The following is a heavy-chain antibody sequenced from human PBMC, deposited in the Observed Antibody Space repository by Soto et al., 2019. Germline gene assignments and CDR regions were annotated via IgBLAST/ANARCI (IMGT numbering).Heavy chain of an antibody. V-gene: IGHV3-23*01. D-gene: IGHD2-2*02. CDR1: GFTFSSYA. Sequence: GGSLRLSCAASGFTFSSYAMTWVRQAPGKGLEWVSSIYSSGGTYYADSVKGRFTISRDDSKNTLYVQMNILRAEDTAVYYCAKTLGPSAIHPFSWGQGTLVTVSS. CDR2: IYSSGGT. CDR3: AKTLGPSAIHPFS. J-gene: IGHJ5*02.